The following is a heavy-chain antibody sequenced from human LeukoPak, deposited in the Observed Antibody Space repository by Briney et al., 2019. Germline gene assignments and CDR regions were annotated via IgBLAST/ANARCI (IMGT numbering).Heavy chain of an antibody. Sequence: GGSLRLSCAASGFTVSSNYMSWVRQAPGKGLEWVSVIYSGGSTYYADSVKGRFTISRDNSKNTLYLQMNSLRAEDTAVYYCARDYVWGSYRYTTYWGQGTLVTVSS. V-gene: IGHV3-53*01. D-gene: IGHD3-16*02. CDR1: GFTVSSNY. CDR3: ARDYVWGSYRYTTY. CDR2: IYSGGST. J-gene: IGHJ4*02.